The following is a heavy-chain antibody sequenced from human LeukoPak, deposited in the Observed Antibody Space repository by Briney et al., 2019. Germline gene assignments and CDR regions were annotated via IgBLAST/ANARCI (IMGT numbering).Heavy chain of an antibody. V-gene: IGHV3-49*04. Sequence: GGSLRLSRTGSGFTFGDYLVNWVRQAPGEGLEWVGFIRSQAYGGTTEYAASVKGRFTISRDDSNSIAYLQMNSLKTEDTAVYYCTLTEWELPAAEYFQHWGQGTLVTVSS. CDR2: IRSQAYGGTT. CDR1: GFTFGDYL. D-gene: IGHD1-26*01. J-gene: IGHJ1*01. CDR3: TLTEWELPAAEYFQH.